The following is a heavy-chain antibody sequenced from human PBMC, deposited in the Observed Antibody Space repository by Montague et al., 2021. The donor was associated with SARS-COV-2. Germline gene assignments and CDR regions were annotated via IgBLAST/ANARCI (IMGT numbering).Heavy chain of an antibody. D-gene: IGHD3-16*01. CDR2: VSDSGST. CDR3: ARDPLGGRFHY. V-gene: IGHV4-59*01. CDR1: GGSISTFY. Sequence: SETLSLTCTVSGGSISTFYWSWTRQPPGKELEWIGYVSDSGSTSFNPSLKSRVTISVDTSKNQFSLNLSSVTAADTAVYYCARDPLGGRFHYWGQGTQVTVSS. J-gene: IGHJ4*02.